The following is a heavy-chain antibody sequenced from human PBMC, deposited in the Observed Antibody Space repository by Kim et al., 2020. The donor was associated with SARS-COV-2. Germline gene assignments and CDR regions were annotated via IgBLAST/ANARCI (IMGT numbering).Heavy chain of an antibody. V-gene: IGHV3-48*03. D-gene: IGHD6-13*01. Sequence: GGSLRLSCAASGFTFSSYEMNWVRQAPGKGLEWVSYISSSGSTIYYADSVKGRFTISRDNAKNSLYLQMNSLRAEDTAVYYCARVTTDWRSSWYGYAFDIWGQGTMVTVSS. J-gene: IGHJ3*02. CDR2: ISSSGSTI. CDR1: GFTFSSYE. CDR3: ARVTTDWRSSWYGYAFDI.